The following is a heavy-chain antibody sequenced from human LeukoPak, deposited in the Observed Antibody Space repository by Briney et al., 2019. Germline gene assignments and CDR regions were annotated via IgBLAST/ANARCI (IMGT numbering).Heavy chain of an antibody. J-gene: IGHJ3*02. V-gene: IGHV4-31*03. D-gene: IGHD4-11*01. CDR3: ARDLSVISAKGSAFDI. Sequence: SEILSLTCTVSGGSISSGGYYWSWIRQHPGKGLEWIGYIYYSGSTYYNPSLKSRVTISVDTSKNQFSLKLSSVTAADTAVYYCARDLSVISAKGSAFDIWGQGTMVTVSS. CDR1: GGSISSGGYY. CDR2: IYYSGST.